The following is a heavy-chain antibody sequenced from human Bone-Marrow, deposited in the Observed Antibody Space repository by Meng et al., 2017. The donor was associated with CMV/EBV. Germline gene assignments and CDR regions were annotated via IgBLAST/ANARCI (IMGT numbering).Heavy chain of an antibody. D-gene: IGHD1-26*01. CDR1: GFTFSSYW. V-gene: IGHV3-7*01. J-gene: IGHJ4*02. Sequence: GESLKISCAASGFTFSSYWMSWVRQAPGKGLEWVANIKQDGSEKYYVDSVKGRFTISRDNAQDSLYLQMDSLTVEDTAVYYCATFNGWSFFFDYWGQGALVTVSS. CDR2: IKQDGSEK. CDR3: ATFNGWSFFFDY.